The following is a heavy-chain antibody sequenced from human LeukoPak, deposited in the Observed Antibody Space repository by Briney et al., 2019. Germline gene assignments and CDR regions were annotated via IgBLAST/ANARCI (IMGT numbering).Heavy chain of an antibody. CDR3: ARAGATLTTHFDF. Sequence: ASVKVSCKASGYNFPIFGISWVRQAPGQGLEWMGWISGSNGNTNYAQRLQGRVTTTTDTFTSTAYMELTSLTSDDTAIYYCARAGATLTTHFDFWGQGTLVTVSS. V-gene: IGHV1-18*01. D-gene: IGHD4-17*01. J-gene: IGHJ4*02. CDR1: GYNFPIFG. CDR2: ISGSNGNT.